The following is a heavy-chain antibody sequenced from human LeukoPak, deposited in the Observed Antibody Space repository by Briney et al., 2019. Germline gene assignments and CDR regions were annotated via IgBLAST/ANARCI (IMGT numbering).Heavy chain of an antibody. Sequence: GASVKVSCKASGDTFSSYAISWVRQAPGQGLEWMGGIIPIFGTANYAQKFQGRVTITADESTSTAYMELSSLRSEDTAVYYCARNIVVVPAAEPILNMDVWGKGTTVTVFS. CDR3: ARNIVVVPAAEPILNMDV. CDR1: GDTFSSYA. CDR2: IIPIFGTA. J-gene: IGHJ6*03. D-gene: IGHD2-2*01. V-gene: IGHV1-69*13.